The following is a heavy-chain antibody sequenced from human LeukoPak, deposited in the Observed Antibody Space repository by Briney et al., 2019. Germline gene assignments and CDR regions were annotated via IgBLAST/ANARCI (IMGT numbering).Heavy chain of an antibody. D-gene: IGHD3-16*02. CDR3: ARVGGRYSPLGY. CDR2: IKQDGSEK. CDR1: GFTFSSYW. Sequence: GGSPRLSCAASGFTFSSYWMSWVRQAPGKGLEWVANIKQDGSEKYYVDSVKGRFTISRDNDKNSLFLQMTSLRAEDAAVYYCARVGGRYSPLGYWGQGTLVTVSS. J-gene: IGHJ4*02. V-gene: IGHV3-7*01.